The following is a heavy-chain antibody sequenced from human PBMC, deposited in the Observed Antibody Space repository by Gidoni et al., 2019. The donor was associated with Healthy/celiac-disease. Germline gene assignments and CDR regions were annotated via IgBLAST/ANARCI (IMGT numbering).Heavy chain of an antibody. CDR2: ISERGGST. J-gene: IGHJ3*02. D-gene: IGHD2-2*02. CDR3: AKVITSDIVVVPAAIPGAFDI. CDR1: GFTFSSYA. Sequence: EVQLLESGGGLVQPGGSLRLSCAASGFTFSSYAMSRVRQAPGKGLEWVSAISERGGSTYYADSVKGRFTISRDNSKNTLYLQMNSLRAEDTAVYYCAKVITSDIVVVPAAIPGAFDIWGQGTMVTVSS. V-gene: IGHV3-23*01.